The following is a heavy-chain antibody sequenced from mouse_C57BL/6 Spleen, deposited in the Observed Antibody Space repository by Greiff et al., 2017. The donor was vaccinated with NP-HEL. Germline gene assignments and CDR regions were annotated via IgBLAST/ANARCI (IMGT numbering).Heavy chain of an antibody. J-gene: IGHJ3*01. CDR1: GYTFTSYW. CDR2: IHPNSGST. V-gene: IGHV1-64*01. D-gene: IGHD2-5*01. Sequence: QVQLQQPGAELVKPGASVKLSCKASGYTFTSYWMHWVKQRPGQGLEWIGMIHPNSGSTNYNEKFKSKATLTVDKSSSTAYMQLSGLTSEDSAVYYCATYYSNYVGFAYWGQGTLVTVSA. CDR3: ATYYSNYVGFAY.